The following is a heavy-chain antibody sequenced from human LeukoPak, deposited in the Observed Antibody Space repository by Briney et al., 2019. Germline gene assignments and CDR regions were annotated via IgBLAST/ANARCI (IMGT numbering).Heavy chain of an antibody. CDR2: ISGSGDST. V-gene: IGHV3-23*01. CDR1: GFTFNSYA. J-gene: IGHJ4*02. D-gene: IGHD1-26*01. CDR3: ARSYSGGGFDY. Sequence: GESLRLSCAGSGFTFNSYAMSWVRQAPGRGLEWVSAISGSGDSTHYADSVKGRFTVSRDNSKNTLYLQLNSLRAEDTAVYYCARSYSGGGFDYWGQGTLVTVSS.